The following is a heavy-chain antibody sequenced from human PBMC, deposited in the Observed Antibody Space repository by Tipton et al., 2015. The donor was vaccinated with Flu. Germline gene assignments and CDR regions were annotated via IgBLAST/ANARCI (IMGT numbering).Heavy chain of an antibody. V-gene: IGHV4-38-2*02. CDR3: ARDPSLGMPDFFDY. J-gene: IGHJ4*02. Sequence: LRLSCAVSDYSISSGYYWGWIRQPPGKGLEWIGCISHTGRPYYNPSLKSRVTISVDTAKNQFSLQLRSVTAADTAVYYCARDPSLGMPDFFDYWGQGTLVTASS. D-gene: IGHD2-2*01. CDR1: DYSISSGYY. CDR2: ISHTGRP.